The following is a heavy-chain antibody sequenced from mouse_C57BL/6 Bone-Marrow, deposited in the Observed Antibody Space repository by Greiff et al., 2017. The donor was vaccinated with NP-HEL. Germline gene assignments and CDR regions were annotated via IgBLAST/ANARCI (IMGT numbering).Heavy chain of an antibody. V-gene: IGHV3-6*01. CDR3: ARALYYYGSSDY. D-gene: IGHD1-1*01. CDR1: GYSITSGYY. J-gene: IGHJ2*01. Sequence: DVQLQESGPGLVKPSQSLSLTCSVTGYSITSGYYWNWIRQFPGNKLEWMGYISYDGSNNYNPSLKNRISITRDTSKNQFFLKLNSVTTEDTATYYCARALYYYGSSDYWGQGTTLTVSS. CDR2: ISYDGSN.